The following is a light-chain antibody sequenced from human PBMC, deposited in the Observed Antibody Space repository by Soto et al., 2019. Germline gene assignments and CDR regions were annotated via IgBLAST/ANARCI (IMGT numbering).Light chain of an antibody. J-gene: IGKJ2*01. CDR3: QQSFTSPYT. V-gene: IGKV3-20*01. CDR1: QRLPSDY. CDR2: VAS. Sequence: DIVLTQSPGTLSLSPGERATLSCRASQRLPSDYLAWYQQKPGQAPRLLIYVASSRATGIPDRFSGSGSGTDFTLSISRLEPEDFAVYYCQQSFTSPYTFGQGTQLESK.